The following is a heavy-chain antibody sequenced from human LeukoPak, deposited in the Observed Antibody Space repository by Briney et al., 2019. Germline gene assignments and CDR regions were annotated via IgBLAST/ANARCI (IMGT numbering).Heavy chain of an antibody. CDR3: AKDPRILRWSFDY. V-gene: IGHV3-23*01. CDR1: GFTFSTYA. D-gene: IGHD4-23*01. Sequence: PGGSLRLSCAASGFTFSTYAMSWVRRTPGKGLEWVSAITGPGGSTYYADSVKGRFTISRDNSKNTLYLQMNSLRAEDTAVYYCAKDPRILRWSFDYWGQGTLVTVSS. CDR2: ITGPGGST. J-gene: IGHJ4*02.